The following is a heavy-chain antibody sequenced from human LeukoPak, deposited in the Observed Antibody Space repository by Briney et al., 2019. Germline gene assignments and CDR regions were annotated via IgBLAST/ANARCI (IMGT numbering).Heavy chain of an antibody. D-gene: IGHD1-26*01. Sequence: PGRSLRLSCAASGFTFSSYVMHWVRQAPGKGLEWVAVKSYDGSNKYYADSVKGRFTISRDNSKNALYLQMNSLRAEDTAVYYCARTRGATFFDYWGQGTLVTVSS. J-gene: IGHJ4*02. CDR3: ARTRGATFFDY. CDR1: GFTFSSYV. V-gene: IGHV3-30*04. CDR2: KSYDGSNK.